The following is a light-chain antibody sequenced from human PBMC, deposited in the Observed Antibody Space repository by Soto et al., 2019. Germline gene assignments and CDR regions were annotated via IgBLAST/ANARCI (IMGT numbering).Light chain of an antibody. Sequence: QSVLTQPPSASGTPGQRVTISCSGSSSNVGSNTVNWFQQLPGTAPKLLIFSSNERSSGVPDRFSGSKSGTSASLAISGLQSEDEADYYCAAWDASLNGRWVFGGGTKLTVL. CDR1: SSNVGSNT. CDR3: AAWDASLNGRWV. V-gene: IGLV1-44*01. CDR2: SSN. J-gene: IGLJ3*02.